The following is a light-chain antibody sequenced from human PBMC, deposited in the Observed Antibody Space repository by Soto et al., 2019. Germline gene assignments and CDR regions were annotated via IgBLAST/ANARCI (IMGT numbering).Light chain of an antibody. CDR1: QSLSSSY. V-gene: IGKV3-20*01. J-gene: IGKJ1*01. CDR3: QQYGNSPWT. CDR2: GAS. Sequence: EVVLTQSPVTLSLSPGERATLSCRASQSLSSSYLAWYQQKPGQAPRLLIYGASHRATGIPDRFSGTGSGTDFTLTISRLEPEDFAVYYCQQYGNSPWTFGQGTKVDIK.